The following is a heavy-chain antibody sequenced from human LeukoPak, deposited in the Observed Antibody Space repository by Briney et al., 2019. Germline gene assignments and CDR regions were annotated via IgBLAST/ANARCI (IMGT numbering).Heavy chain of an antibody. CDR1: GGSFSGYY. CDR3: ARSYSSGWSNWFDP. D-gene: IGHD6-19*01. J-gene: IGHJ5*02. CDR2: INHSGST. Sequence: PSETLSLTCAAYGGSFSGYYWSWIRQPPGKGLEWIGEINHSGSTNYNPSLKSRVTISVDTSKNQFSLKLSSVTAADTAVYYCARSYSSGWSNWFDPWGQGTLVTVSS. V-gene: IGHV4-34*01.